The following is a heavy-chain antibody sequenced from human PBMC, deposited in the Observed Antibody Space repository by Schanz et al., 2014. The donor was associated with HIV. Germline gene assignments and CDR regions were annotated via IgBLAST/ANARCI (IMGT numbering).Heavy chain of an antibody. J-gene: IGHJ3*02. CDR1: GGTFMTYA. V-gene: IGHV1-69*06. Sequence: QVQLVQSGAEVKKPGSSVKVSCKASGGTFMTYAISWVRQAPGQGLEWMGGIIPVFGTTNYAQKFQGRVTITADKSTSTAYMELSSLRSEDTAVYYCARDMPRDGSYFRAFDIRGQGTMVTVSS. D-gene: IGHD1-26*01. CDR2: IIPVFGTT. CDR3: ARDMPRDGSYFRAFDI.